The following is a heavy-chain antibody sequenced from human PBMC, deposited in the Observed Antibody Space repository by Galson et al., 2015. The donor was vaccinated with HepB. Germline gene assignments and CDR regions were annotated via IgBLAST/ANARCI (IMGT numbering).Heavy chain of an antibody. Sequence: SVKVSCKASGGTFSSYAISWVRQAPGQGLEWMGGIIPIFGTANYAQKFQGRVTITADESTSTAYMELSSLRSEDTAVYYCARAGYSGYDLRYWGQGTLVTVSS. CDR1: GGTFSSYA. V-gene: IGHV1-69*13. CDR2: IIPIFGTA. D-gene: IGHD5-12*01. J-gene: IGHJ4*02. CDR3: ARAGYSGYDLRY.